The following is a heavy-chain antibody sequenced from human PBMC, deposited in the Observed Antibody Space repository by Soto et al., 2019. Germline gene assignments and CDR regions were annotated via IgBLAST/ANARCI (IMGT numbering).Heavy chain of an antibody. J-gene: IGHJ4*02. CDR3: ASRDPGTSVDY. CDR2: IYRTGST. Sequence: LSLTFAVSGGSFTSNNWWTWVRQPPGQGLEWIGEIYRTGSTNYNPSLKSRVTISLDKSENQFSLKVTSLTAADTAVYYCASRDPGTSVDYWGQGTLVTVSS. V-gene: IGHV4-4*02. CDR1: GGSFTSNNW. D-gene: IGHD1-7*01.